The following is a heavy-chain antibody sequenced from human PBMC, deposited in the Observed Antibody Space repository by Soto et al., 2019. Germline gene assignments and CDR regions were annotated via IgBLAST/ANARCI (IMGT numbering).Heavy chain of an antibody. D-gene: IGHD3-22*01. V-gene: IGHV1-18*01. CDR3: ARGEGGYYVDY. CDR2: ISAYNGNT. CDR1: GYTFTTYG. J-gene: IGHJ4*02. Sequence: ASVKVSGKASGYTFTTYGITWVRQASGQGREWMGWISAYNGNTNYAQKLQGRVTMTTDTSTSTAYMELRSLRSDDTAVYYCARGEGGYYVDYWGQGTLVTVSA.